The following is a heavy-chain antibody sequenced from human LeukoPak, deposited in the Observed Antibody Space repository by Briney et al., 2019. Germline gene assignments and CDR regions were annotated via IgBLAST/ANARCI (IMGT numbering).Heavy chain of an antibody. CDR3: AREDSGYDLNYYYYVMHV. CDR2: MNPNSGNT. J-gene: IGHJ6*02. D-gene: IGHD5-12*01. V-gene: IGHV1-8*01. CDR1: GYTFTSYD. Sequence: ASVKVSCKASGYTFTSYDINWVRQATGQGLEWMGWMNPNSGNTGYAQKFQGRVTMTRNTSISTAYMELSSLRSEDTAVYYCAREDSGYDLNYYYYVMHVWGQGTTVTVSS.